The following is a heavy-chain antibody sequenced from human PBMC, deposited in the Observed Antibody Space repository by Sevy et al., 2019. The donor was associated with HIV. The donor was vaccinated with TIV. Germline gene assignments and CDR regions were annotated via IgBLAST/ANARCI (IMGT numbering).Heavy chain of an antibody. V-gene: IGHV4-30-4*01. J-gene: IGHJ4*02. CDR1: GGSVSSSDYY. CDR3: ASKRGHRSGPFDY. Sequence: SETLSLTCTVSGGSVSSSDYYWSWIRQPPGKGLQWVGYIYYSGGTYYNPFLNSRVSMSADTAKNQLSLKLSSVTAADTAVYYCASKRGHRSGPFDYWGQGTLVTVSS. D-gene: IGHD3-3*01. CDR2: IYYSGGT.